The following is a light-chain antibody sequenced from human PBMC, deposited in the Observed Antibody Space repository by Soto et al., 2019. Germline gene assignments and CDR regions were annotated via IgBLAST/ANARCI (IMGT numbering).Light chain of an antibody. Sequence: IQMTQSPSSLSASVGDRVTITCRASQDIRKDLAWYQQKPEKAPKLEIYDASSLQSGVPSRFSGSGSGTEFTLTISSLQPDDLATYYCQQYNNYFWAFGQGTKVDI. J-gene: IGKJ1*01. CDR3: QQYNNYFWA. CDR1: QDIRKD. CDR2: DAS. V-gene: IGKV1-16*01.